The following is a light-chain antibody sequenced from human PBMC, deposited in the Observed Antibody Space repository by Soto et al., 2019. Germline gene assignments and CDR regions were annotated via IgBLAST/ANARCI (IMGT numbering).Light chain of an antibody. CDR2: DAS. V-gene: IGKV3-11*01. Sequence: DILLTQSQSTLSLSPGERATLSCRASQSLSNYLAWYQQKPGQAPRLLIYDASNRSTGIPARFSGSGSGTDFTLTISSLEPEDFAVYDCQQRTNWPPYTFGQGTKLEIK. J-gene: IGKJ2*01. CDR1: QSLSNY. CDR3: QQRTNWPPYT.